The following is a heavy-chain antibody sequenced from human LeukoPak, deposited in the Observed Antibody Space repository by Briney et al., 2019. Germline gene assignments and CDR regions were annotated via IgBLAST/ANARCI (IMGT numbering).Heavy chain of an antibody. D-gene: IGHD4-17*01. J-gene: IGHJ6*02. CDR1: GFTFDGCG. CDR3: ARSDYGDPYGMDV. Sequence: GGSLRLSCAASGFTFDGCGMSWVRQAPGKGLEWVSGINWNGGSTGYADSVKGRFTISIDNAKNSLYLQMNSLRAEDTALYHCARSDYGDPYGMDVWGQGTTVTVSS. CDR2: INWNGGST. V-gene: IGHV3-20*01.